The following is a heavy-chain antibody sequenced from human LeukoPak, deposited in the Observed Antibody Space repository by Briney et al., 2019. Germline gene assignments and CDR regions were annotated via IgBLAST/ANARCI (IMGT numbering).Heavy chain of an antibody. CDR2: VYQRATV. D-gene: IGHD2-21*01. V-gene: IGHV4-38-2*02. J-gene: IGHJ4*02. CDR1: GYSISSGYF. Sequence: SETLSLTCNVSGYSISSGYFWGWVRQAPGKGLEWIGSVYQRATVHYNPSLKSRVTISLDTSKNHFSLNLRSMQASDTAVYYCARAFCVGECFVLHIFFDSWGQGTLVTVSS. CDR3: ARAFCVGECFVLHIFFDS.